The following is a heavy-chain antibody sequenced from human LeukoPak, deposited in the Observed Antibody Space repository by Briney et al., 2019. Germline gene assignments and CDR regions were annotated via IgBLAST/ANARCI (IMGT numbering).Heavy chain of an antibody. CDR3: ARGRIGPDY. Sequence: GGSLRLSCAASGFTFSSYAMSWVRQAPGKGLEWVSGISGSGGSTYYADSVKGRFTISRDNSKTTLYLQMNSLRAEDTAVYYCARGRIGPDYWGQGTLLTVSS. J-gene: IGHJ4*02. CDR2: ISGSGGST. CDR1: GFTFSSYA. V-gene: IGHV3-23*01. D-gene: IGHD3/OR15-3a*01.